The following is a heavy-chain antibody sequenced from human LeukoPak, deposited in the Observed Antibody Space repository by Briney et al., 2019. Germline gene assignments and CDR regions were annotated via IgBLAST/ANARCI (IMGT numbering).Heavy chain of an antibody. D-gene: IGHD5-24*01. CDR2: IYYSGST. V-gene: IGHV4-59*01. J-gene: IGHJ3*02. CDR3: ARGLLDGYTHPAAFDI. Sequence: SETLSLTCTVSGGSISSYYWSWLRQPPGKGLEWNEYIYYSGSTNYNASLKSLVTISVDTSKSEVSLELSSVTAADTAVYYCARGLLDGYTHPAAFDIWGQGTVVTVSS. CDR1: GGSISSYY.